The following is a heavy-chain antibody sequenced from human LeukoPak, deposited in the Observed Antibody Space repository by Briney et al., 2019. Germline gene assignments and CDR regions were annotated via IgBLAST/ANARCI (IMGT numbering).Heavy chain of an antibody. J-gene: IGHJ4*02. V-gene: IGHV3-74*01. D-gene: IGHD2-21*01. CDR1: GFSFSSHW. CDR2: ISDDGSYT. CDR3: ASFGISWRSSY. Sequence: GGSLKLSCAASGFSFSSHWVHRVRQAPGKGLVWVSRISDDGSYTSNVDSVKGRFTISRDNVNNMLYLHMNSLRAEDTAVYYCASFGISWRSSYWGQGTLVTVSS.